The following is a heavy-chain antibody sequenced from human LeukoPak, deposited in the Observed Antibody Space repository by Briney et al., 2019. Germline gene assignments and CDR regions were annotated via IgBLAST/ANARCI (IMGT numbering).Heavy chain of an antibody. D-gene: IGHD3-10*01. Sequence: GGSLRLSCAASGFTFSSYSMNWVRQAPGKGLEWVSYISSGSSTIYYADSVKGRFTISRDNAKNSLYLQMNSLRAEDTAVYYCATNYYGSGRDVWGQGTTVTVSS. V-gene: IGHV3-48*01. J-gene: IGHJ6*02. CDR3: ATNYYGSGRDV. CDR1: GFTFSSYS. CDR2: ISSGSSTI.